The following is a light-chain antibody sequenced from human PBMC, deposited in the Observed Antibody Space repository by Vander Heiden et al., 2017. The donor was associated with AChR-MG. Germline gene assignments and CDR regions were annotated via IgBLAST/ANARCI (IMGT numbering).Light chain of an antibody. Sequence: EIVLTQSPGTLSLSPGERAILSCRASQSVSSSYLAWYQQKPGQAPRLLIYGASSRATGIPDRFSGSGSGTDFTLTISRLDPEDFAVYYCQQYGRSPWTFGQGTKVEIK. CDR2: GAS. J-gene: IGKJ1*01. CDR1: QSVSSSY. CDR3: QQYGRSPWT. V-gene: IGKV3-20*01.